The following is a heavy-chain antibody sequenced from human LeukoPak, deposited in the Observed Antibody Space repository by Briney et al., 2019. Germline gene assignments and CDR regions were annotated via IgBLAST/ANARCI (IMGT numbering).Heavy chain of an antibody. CDR2: INPSGGST. D-gene: IGHD7-27*01. CDR3: ARSSTPNWEWYNWFDP. J-gene: IGHJ5*02. V-gene: IGHV1-46*01. CDR1: GYTFTSYY. Sequence: ASVKVSCKASGYTFTSYYMHWVRQAPGQGLEWMGIINPSGGSTSYALKFQGRVTMTRDMSTSTVYMELSSLRSEDTAVYYCARSSTPNWEWYNWFDPWGQGTLVTVSS.